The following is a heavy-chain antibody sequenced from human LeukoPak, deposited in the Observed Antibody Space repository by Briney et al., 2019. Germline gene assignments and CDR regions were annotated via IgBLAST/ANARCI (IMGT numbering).Heavy chain of an antibody. Sequence: GGSLRLSCAASGFTFSSYAMHWVRQAPGKGLEWVAVISYDGSNKYYADSVKGRFTISRDNSKNTLYLQMNSLRAEDTAVYYCAKEELPRLWSLGYWGQGTLVTVSS. D-gene: IGHD1-26*01. CDR3: AKEELPRLWSLGY. V-gene: IGHV3-30*04. CDR2: ISYDGSNK. J-gene: IGHJ4*02. CDR1: GFTFSSYA.